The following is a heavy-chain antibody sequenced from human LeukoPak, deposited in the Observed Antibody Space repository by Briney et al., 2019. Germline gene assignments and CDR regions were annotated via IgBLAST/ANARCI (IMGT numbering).Heavy chain of an antibody. CDR1: GGSISGHY. J-gene: IGHJ4*02. CDR3: ARYYYESSGYYILDY. V-gene: IGHV4-59*11. D-gene: IGHD3-22*01. CDR2: IYYSGST. Sequence: SETLSLTCTVSGGSISGHYWSWIRQPTGKGLEWIGYIYYSGSTNYNPSLKSRVTISVDTSKNQFSLNLSSVTAADTAVYYCARYYYESSGYYILDYWGQETLVTLSS.